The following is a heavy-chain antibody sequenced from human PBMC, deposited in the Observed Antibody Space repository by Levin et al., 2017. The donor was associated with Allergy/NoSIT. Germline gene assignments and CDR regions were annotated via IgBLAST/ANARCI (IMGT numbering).Heavy chain of an antibody. J-gene: IGHJ3*02. V-gene: IGHV4-39*01. CDR3: ARLVVPAAMATDAFDI. CDR2: IYYSGST. Sequence: RSQTLSLTCTVSGGSISSSSYYWGWIRQPPGKGLEWIGSIYYSGSTYYNPSLKSRVTISVDTSKNQFSLKLSSVTAADTAVYYCARLVVPAAMATDAFDIWGQGTMVTVSS. CDR1: GGSISSSSYY. D-gene: IGHD2-2*01.